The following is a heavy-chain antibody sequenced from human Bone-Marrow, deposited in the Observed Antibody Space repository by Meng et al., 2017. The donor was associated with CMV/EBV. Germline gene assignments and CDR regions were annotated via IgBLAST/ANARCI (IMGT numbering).Heavy chain of an antibody. CDR1: GFTFNSHW. D-gene: IGHD2-8*01. CDR3: ARRNNDYYAIDV. CDR2: IHSDGNST. J-gene: IGHJ6*02. Sequence: GESLKIPSAASGFTFNSHWMHWVRQAPGKGLVWVSRIHSDGNSTSYADTVKGRFTISRDNAKNMMFLQMNSLRPEDTAVYYCARRNNDYYAIDVWGQGTTVTVSS. V-gene: IGHV3-74*01.